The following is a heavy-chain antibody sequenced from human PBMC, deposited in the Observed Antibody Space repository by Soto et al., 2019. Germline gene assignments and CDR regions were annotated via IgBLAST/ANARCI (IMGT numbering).Heavy chain of an antibody. J-gene: IGHJ6*02. CDR1: GFNFNNYA. CDR3: AQAGWGGDYYYGLAV. CDR2: VSFDGTNT. Sequence: QVQVVESGGGVVRPERSLRLSCAASGFNFNNYAMHWVRQAPGKGLEWVAVVSFDGTNTYYADSVKGRVTISRDSSNNTGSIQMNGLTREDTAAYYCAQAGWGGDYYYGLAVWGQGTTVTVSS. V-gene: IGHV3-30*18. D-gene: IGHD2-21*01.